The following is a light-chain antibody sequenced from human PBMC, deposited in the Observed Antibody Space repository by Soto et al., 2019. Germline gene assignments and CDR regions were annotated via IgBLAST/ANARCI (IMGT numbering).Light chain of an antibody. V-gene: IGKV1-17*01. J-gene: IGKJ1*01. CDR1: QGIRSD. Sequence: DIPMTQSPSSLSASVGDRVTITCRASQGIRSDLGWFQHKPGKAPKRLIFAASSIQSGVPSRFSGSGSGTEFAHPISSLQPEDFANDYFLEHSSYPRTLGHRTKVEI. CDR2: AAS. CDR3: LEHSSYPRT.